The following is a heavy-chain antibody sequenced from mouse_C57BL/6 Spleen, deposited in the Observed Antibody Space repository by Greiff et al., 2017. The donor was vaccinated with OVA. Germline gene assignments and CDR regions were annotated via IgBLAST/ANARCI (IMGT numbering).Heavy chain of an antibody. J-gene: IGHJ2*01. V-gene: IGHV5-6*01. D-gene: IGHD3-3*01. CDR3: ARQGGGTGAFDY. Sequence: EVKLMESGGDLVKPGGSLKLSCAASGFTFSSYGMSWVRQTPDKRLEWVATISSGGSYTYYPDSVKGRFTISRDNAKNTLYLQMSSLKSEDTAMYYWARQGGGTGAFDYWGQGTTLTVSS. CDR1: GFTFSSYG. CDR2: ISSGGSYT.